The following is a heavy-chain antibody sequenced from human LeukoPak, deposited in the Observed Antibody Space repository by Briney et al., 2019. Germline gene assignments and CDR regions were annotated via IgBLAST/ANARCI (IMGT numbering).Heavy chain of an antibody. D-gene: IGHD5-18*01. J-gene: IGHJ6*03. Sequence: SETLSLTCTVSGYSITTGYYWAWIRQPPGKGPEWIGSMYHNSGATFYSPSLKSRVTISVDTSKNHFSLRVNSVVAADTAIYYCARAPDTAIPYYYMDVWGKGTTVTVSS. CDR3: ARAPDTAIPYYYMDV. CDR2: MYHNSGAT. V-gene: IGHV4-38-2*02. CDR1: GYSITTGYY.